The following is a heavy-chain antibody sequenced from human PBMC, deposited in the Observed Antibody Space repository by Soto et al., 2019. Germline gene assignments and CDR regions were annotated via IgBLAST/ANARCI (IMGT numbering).Heavy chain of an antibody. CDR2: INHSGST. CDR1: GGSFSGYY. V-gene: IGHV4-34*01. J-gene: IGHJ4*02. D-gene: IGHD5-18*01. Sequence: PSETLSLTCAVYGGSFSGYYWSWIRQPPGKGLEWIGEINHSGSTNYNPSLKSRVTISVDTSKNQFSLKLSSVTAADTAVYYCARRGYSYGYDYWGQRTLVTVSS. CDR3: ARRGYSYGYDY.